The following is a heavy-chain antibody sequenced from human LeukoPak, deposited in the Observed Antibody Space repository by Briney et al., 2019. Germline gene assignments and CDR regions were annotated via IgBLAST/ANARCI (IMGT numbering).Heavy chain of an antibody. CDR3: ARDCLTGYYYYSMDV. J-gene: IGHJ6*02. CDR2: IWYDGSNK. D-gene: IGHD3-16*01. CDR1: GFTFSSYA. V-gene: IGHV3-33*08. Sequence: GGSLRLSCAASGFTFSSYAMHWVRQAPGKGLEWVAVIWYDGSNKYYADSVKGRFTISRDNSKNTLYLQMNSLRAEDTAVYYCARDCLTGYYYYSMDVWGQGTTVTVSS.